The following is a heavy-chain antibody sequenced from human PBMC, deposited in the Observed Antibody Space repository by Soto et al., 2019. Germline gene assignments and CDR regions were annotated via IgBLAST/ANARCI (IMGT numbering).Heavy chain of an antibody. CDR2: INHSGST. CDR1: GGSFSGYY. V-gene: IGHV4-34*01. Sequence: PSETLSLTCAVYGGSFSGYYWSWIRQPPGKRLEWIGEINHSGSTNYNPSLKSRVTISVDTSKNQFSLKLSSVTAADTAVYYCARGIEPFSGMDVWGQGTTVTVSS. J-gene: IGHJ6*02. D-gene: IGHD3-3*02. CDR3: ARGIEPFSGMDV.